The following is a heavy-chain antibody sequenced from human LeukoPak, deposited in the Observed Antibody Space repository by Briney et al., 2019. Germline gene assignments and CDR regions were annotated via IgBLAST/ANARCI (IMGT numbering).Heavy chain of an antibody. Sequence: PSETLSLTCTVSGGSISSYYWSWIRQPAGKGLEGIGRIYTSGSTNYNPSLKSRVTMSVDTSKNQFSLKLSSVTAADTAVYYCARTTVTPDYYYYGMDVWGQGTTVTVSS. V-gene: IGHV4-4*07. CDR1: GGSISSYY. D-gene: IGHD4-11*01. CDR2: IYTSGST. CDR3: ARTTVTPDYYYYGMDV. J-gene: IGHJ6*02.